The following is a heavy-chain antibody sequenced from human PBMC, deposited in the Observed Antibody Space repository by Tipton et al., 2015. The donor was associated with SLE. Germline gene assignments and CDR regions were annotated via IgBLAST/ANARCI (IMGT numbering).Heavy chain of an antibody. CDR2: INHSGST. J-gene: IGHJ6*02. CDR1: GGSFSDYY. V-gene: IGHV4-34*01. CDR3: AGGRSYCSSTSCYDYGMAV. D-gene: IGHD2-2*01. Sequence: TLSLTCAVYGGSFSDYYWSWIRQPPGKGLEWIGEINHSGSTNYNPSLKSRVTISVDTSKTQFSLKLSSVTAADTAVYYCAGGRSYCSSTSCYDYGMAVWGQGTTVTVSS.